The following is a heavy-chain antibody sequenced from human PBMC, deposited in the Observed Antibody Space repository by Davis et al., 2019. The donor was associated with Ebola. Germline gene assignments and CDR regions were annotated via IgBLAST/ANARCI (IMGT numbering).Heavy chain of an antibody. D-gene: IGHD4/OR15-4a*01. J-gene: IGHJ5*02. V-gene: IGHV3-30*03. CDR1: GFNFRNFG. Sequence: PGGSLRLSCAASGFNFRNFGMHWVRQAPGKGLEWLAVISFDGKNKYYADSVKGRVTISRDDSRNTVYLQMNSLRGEDTAVYYCLTIRQPAWGQGTLVTVSS. CDR3: LTIRQPA. CDR2: ISFDGKNK.